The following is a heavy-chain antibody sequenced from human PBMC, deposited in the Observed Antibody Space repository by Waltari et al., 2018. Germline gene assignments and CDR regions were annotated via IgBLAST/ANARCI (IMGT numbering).Heavy chain of an antibody. J-gene: IGHJ5*02. Sequence: QLQLQESGPGLVEPSGTLSLSCAVSGDSVSNTYWWSWVRQSPQKGLEWIGQVHGSGRSNYSPSLASRVTVSLDTSKKAFSLKVTSATAADTAVYYCARDRGRGLYLDTWGPGTLVTVSP. CDR3: ARDRGRGLYLDT. CDR2: VHGSGRS. V-gene: IGHV4-4*02. D-gene: IGHD2-15*01. CDR1: GDSVSNTYW.